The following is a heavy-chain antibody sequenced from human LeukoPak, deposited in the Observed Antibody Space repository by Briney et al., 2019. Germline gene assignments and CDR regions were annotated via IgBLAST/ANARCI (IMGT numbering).Heavy chain of an antibody. CDR1: GFSFSSHA. V-gene: IGHV3-23*01. CDR3: AKDFRIGYSAHFDY. CDR2: ISISGDDT. J-gene: IGHJ4*02. Sequence: AGGSLRLSCATSGFSFSSHAMTWVRQAPGKGLEWLSAISISGDDTYYADSVKGRFTISRDNSKNTLYLQMDSLRGEDTAVYYCAKDFRIGYSAHFDYWGQGALVTVSS. D-gene: IGHD2-21*01.